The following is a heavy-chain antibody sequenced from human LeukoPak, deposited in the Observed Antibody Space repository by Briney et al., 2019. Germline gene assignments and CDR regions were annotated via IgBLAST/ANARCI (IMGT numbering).Heavy chain of an antibody. D-gene: IGHD3-3*01. CDR2: IVVGSGNT. V-gene: IGHV1-58*02. CDR3: ARERSERFLEWLRAYYYYYYMDV. CDR1: GFTFTSSA. J-gene: IGHJ6*03. Sequence: SGKVSCKASGFTFTSSAMQWVRQARGQRLEWIGWIVVGSGNTNYAQKFQGRVTMTRDMSTSTVYMELSSLRSEDTAVYYCARERSERFLEWLRAYYYYYYMDVWGKGTTVTVSS.